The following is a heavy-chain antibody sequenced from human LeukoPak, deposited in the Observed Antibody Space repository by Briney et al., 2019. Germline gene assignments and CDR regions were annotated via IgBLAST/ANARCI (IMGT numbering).Heavy chain of an antibody. V-gene: IGHV5-51*01. D-gene: IGHD5-24*01. CDR3: ARGGGSVEMATITPFFY. Sequence: GESLKISCKGSGHSFTSYWIGWVRQMPGKGLEWMGIIYPGDSDTRYSPSFQGQVTISADKSISTAYLQWSSLKASDTAMYYCARGGGSVEMATITPFFYWGQGTLVTVSS. CDR2: IYPGDSDT. J-gene: IGHJ4*02. CDR1: GHSFTSYW.